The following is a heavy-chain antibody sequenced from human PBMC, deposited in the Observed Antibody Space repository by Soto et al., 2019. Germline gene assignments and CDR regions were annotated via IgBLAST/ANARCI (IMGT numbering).Heavy chain of an antibody. CDR1: GFSFSHYC. J-gene: IGHJ4*02. CDR3: ADSWLPPSY. D-gene: IGHD3-10*01. CDR2: ICPDGRTT. Sequence: PGGSLRLSCAASGFSFSHYCMHCVRQAPGKGLVWVSRICPDGRTTTYADSVKGRFTISRDNAKSTLYLQMNSLTVEDGAVYYCADSWLPPSYWGPGTLVTVSS. V-gene: IGHV3-74*01.